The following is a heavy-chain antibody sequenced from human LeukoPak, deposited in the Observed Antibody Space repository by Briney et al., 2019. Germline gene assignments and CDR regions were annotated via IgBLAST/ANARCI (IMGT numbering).Heavy chain of an antibody. CDR1: GVIFSSYW. J-gene: IGHJ4*02. V-gene: IGHV3-7*01. CDR3: ARDVGPADY. CDR2: IKQDGSEK. Sequence: GSLRLSCAASGVIFSSYWMSWVRQTPGKGLEWVANIKQDGSEKYYVDSVKGRFTISRDNAKNSLYLQMNSLRAEDTAVYYCARDVGPADYWGQGTLVTVSS.